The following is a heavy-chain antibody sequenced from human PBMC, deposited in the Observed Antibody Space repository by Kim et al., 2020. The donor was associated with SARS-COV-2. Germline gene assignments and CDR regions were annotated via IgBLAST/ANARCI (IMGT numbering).Heavy chain of an antibody. J-gene: IGHJ5*02. V-gene: IGHV3-9*01. D-gene: IGHD6-13*01. CDR3: AKDSRRIAAAVGTNWFDP. Sequence: KGRFTISRDNAKNSLYLQMNSLRAEDTALYYCAKDSRRIAAAVGTNWFDPWGQGTLVTVSS.